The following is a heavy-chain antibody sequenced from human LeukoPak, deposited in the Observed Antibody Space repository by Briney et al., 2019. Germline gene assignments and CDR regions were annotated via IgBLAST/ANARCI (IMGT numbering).Heavy chain of an antibody. J-gene: IGHJ3*02. CDR3: ARRYCTSTNCYSFDI. CDR1: GFXFSSYS. Sequence: GGSLRLSCGASGFXFSSYSINWVRQAPGKGLEWVSTISSDSNHIFYADSVKGRFTISRDNAENSLFLQMNSLRAEDTAVYYCARRYCTSTNCYSFDIWGQGTMVTVSS. CDR2: ISSDSNHI. V-gene: IGHV3-21*01. D-gene: IGHD2-2*01.